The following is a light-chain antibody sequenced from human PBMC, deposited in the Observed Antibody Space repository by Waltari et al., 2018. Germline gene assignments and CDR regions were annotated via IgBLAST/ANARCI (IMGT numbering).Light chain of an antibody. CDR1: SLRSYY. J-gene: IGLJ2*01. V-gene: IGLV3-19*01. CDR3: HSRDASGVAGS. CDR2: DKN. Sequence: SSELTPDPAVSVAMGQTVRITCQGDSLRSYYASWYQKRPGQASILVIFDKNNRPSGVPDRFSGSSAQNTGSLTITGAQAEDEASYYCHSRDASGVAGSFGGGTKLTVL.